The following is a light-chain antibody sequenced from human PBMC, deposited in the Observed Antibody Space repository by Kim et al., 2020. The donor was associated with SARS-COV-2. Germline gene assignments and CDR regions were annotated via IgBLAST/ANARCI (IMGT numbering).Light chain of an antibody. J-gene: IGLJ2*01. V-gene: IGLV2-11*01. CDR1: SSDVGGYNY. Sequence: APGQSGTISCTGSSSDVGGYNYVSWYQQHPGKAPNLMIYDVSKRPSGVPDRFSGSKSGNTASLTISGLQAEDEADYYCCSYAGSYTLVFGGGTKVTVL. CDR2: DVS. CDR3: CSYAGSYTLV.